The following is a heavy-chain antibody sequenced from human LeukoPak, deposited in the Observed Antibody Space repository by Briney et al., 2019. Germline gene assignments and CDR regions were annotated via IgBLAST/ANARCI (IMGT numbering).Heavy chain of an antibody. V-gene: IGHV3-23*01. D-gene: IGHD3-22*01. CDR2: ISGSGGST. CDR3: AKVGGAYYYDSSGYYR. Sequence: QFGGSLRLSCAASGFTFSSYAMSWVRQAPGKGLEWVSAISGSGGSTYYADSVKGRFTISRDNSRSTLYLQMNSLRAEDTAVYYCAKVGGAYYYDSSGYYRWGQGTLVTVSS. CDR1: GFTFSSYA. J-gene: IGHJ4*02.